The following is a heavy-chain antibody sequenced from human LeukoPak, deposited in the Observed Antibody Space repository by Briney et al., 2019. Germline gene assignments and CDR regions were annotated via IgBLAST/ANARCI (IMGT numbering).Heavy chain of an antibody. CDR3: ARDLGDYVWGSYRQGDVDY. V-gene: IGHV1-69*13. CDR2: IIPIFGTA. Sequence: SVKVSRKASGGTFSSYAISWVRQAPGQGLEWMGGIIPIFGTANYAQKFQGRVTITADESTSTAYMELSSLRSEDTAVYYCARDLGDYVWGSYRQGDVDYWGQGTLVTVSS. D-gene: IGHD3-16*02. J-gene: IGHJ4*02. CDR1: GGTFSSYA.